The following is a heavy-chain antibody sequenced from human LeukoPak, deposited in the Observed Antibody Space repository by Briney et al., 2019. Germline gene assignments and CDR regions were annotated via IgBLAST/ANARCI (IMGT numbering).Heavy chain of an antibody. CDR2: INHSGST. Sequence: SETLSLTCAVYGGSFSGYYWSWIRQPPGRGLEWIGEINHSGSTNYNPSLKSRVTISVDTSKNQLSLKLSSVTAADTAVYYCARDFGVLNWFDPWGQGTLVTVSS. V-gene: IGHV4-34*01. CDR1: GGSFSGYY. CDR3: ARDFGVLNWFDP. D-gene: IGHD3-10*01. J-gene: IGHJ5*02.